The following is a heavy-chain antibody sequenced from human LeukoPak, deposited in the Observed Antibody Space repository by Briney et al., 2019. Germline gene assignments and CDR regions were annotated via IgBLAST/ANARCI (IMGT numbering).Heavy chain of an antibody. J-gene: IGHJ4*02. CDR3: ARVTSSSWFEGYFDY. CDR2: IYHGGST. CDR1: GYSISSGYY. V-gene: IGHV4-38-2*02. Sequence: SETLSPTCTVSGYSISSGYYWGLIRQPPGKGLEWIGNIYHGGSTYYNPSLKSRVTMSGDTSKNQFPLNLSSVTAADTAVYYCARVTSSSWFEGYFDYWGQGTLVTVSS. D-gene: IGHD6-13*01.